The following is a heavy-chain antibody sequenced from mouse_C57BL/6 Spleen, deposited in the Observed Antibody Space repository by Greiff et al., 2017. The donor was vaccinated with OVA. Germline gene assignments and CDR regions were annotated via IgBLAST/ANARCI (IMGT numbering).Heavy chain of an antibody. V-gene: IGHV1-55*01. J-gene: IGHJ2*01. Sequence: QVQLQQSGAELVKPGASVKMSCKASGYTFTSYWITWVKQRPGQGLEWIGDIYPGSGSTNYNEKFKSKATLTVDTSSSTAYMQLSSLTSEDSAVYYCARDYYGTLYYFDYWGQGTTLTVSS. CDR1: GYTFTSYW. CDR2: IYPGSGST. D-gene: IGHD1-1*01. CDR3: ARDYYGTLYYFDY.